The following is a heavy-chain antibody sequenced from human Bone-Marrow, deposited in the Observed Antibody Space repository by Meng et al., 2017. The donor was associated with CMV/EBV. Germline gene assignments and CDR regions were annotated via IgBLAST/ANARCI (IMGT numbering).Heavy chain of an antibody. D-gene: IGHD2-2*02. CDR2: ISAYNGNT. CDR1: GYTFTSYG. CDR3: ARVYCSSTSCYSAY. J-gene: IGHJ4*02. Sequence: ASVKVSCKASGYTFTSYGISWVRQAPGQGLEWMGWISAYNGNTNYAEKLQGRVTMTTDQSTSTAYMELRSLRSDDTAVYYCARVYCSSTSCYSAYWGQGTLVTVSS. V-gene: IGHV1-18*01.